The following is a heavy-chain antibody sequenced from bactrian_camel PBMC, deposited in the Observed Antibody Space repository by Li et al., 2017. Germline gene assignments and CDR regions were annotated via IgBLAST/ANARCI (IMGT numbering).Heavy chain of an antibody. V-gene: IGHV3S25*01. J-gene: IGHJ4*01. CDR2: IGLGDDTPYR. Sequence: QLVESGGGSVQAGGSLTLACVASGFTFSRAWLTWVRQAPGKSLEWVSSIGLGDDTPYRYYSDSVKGRFTISLDNAKNSATLLMNNLKPEDTGTYYCVATGNFGVRPGRCPLVFPSPVYAHKGQGTQVTVS. D-gene: IGHD1*01. CDR1: GFTFSRAW.